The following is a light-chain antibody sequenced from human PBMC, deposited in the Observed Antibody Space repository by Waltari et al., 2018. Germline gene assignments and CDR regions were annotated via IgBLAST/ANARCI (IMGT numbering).Light chain of an antibody. V-gene: IGKV3-15*01. CDR3: QQYNKWPPWT. CDR1: QSVGTD. J-gene: IGKJ1*01. Sequence: EIVMTQSPATLSVSPGDRATLSCRASQSVGTDLAWFQQTPGQAPRLLIYHASTRATGIPARFSGSGSGTEFTLTISSLQSEDFAVYYCQQYNKWPPWTFGQGTTVDIK. CDR2: HAS.